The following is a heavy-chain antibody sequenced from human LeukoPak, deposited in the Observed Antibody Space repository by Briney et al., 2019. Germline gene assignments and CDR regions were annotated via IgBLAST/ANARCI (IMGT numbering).Heavy chain of an antibody. CDR2: ISGRGDST. J-gene: IGHJ4*01. CDR3: AKDQGSGHGAYTWGTFDY. V-gene: IGHV3-23*01. Sequence: PGGSLRPSCAASGFSFSDAWMNWVRQAPGKGLEWVSGISGRGDSTVYADSVKGRFTISRDNSGNTLFLQMNSLRVEDTAVYYCAKDQGSGHGAYTWGTFDYWGPETLVTVFS. CDR1: GFSFSDAW. D-gene: IGHD3-16*01.